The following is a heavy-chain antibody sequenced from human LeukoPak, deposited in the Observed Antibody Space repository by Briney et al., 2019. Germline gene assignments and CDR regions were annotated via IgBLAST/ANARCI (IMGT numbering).Heavy chain of an antibody. CDR2: INWNSDSI. Sequence: GGSLRLSCAVSGFTFDDYAMHWVRQVPGKGLEWVSGINWNSDSIGYADSVKGRFTTSRDNAKNSMYLQMNSLRAEDTAVYYCARGVDYYYYYMDVWGKGTTVTVSS. V-gene: IGHV3-9*01. CDR1: GFTFDDYA. CDR3: ARGVDYYYYYMDV. J-gene: IGHJ6*03.